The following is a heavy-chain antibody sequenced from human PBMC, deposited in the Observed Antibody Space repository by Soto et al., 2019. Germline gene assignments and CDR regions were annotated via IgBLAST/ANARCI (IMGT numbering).Heavy chain of an antibody. D-gene: IGHD3-3*01. V-gene: IGHV4-61*01. Sequence: SETLSRTCTVSGGSVSSGSYYWSWIRQPPGKGLEWIGYIYYSGSTNYNPSLKSRVTISVDTSKNQFSLKVRSVTAADTAVYYCARGGGYDFRSSQAPPIDVWGQGTTVTVSS. CDR1: GGSVSSGSYY. CDR2: IYYSGST. CDR3: ARGGGYDFRSSQAPPIDV. J-gene: IGHJ6*02.